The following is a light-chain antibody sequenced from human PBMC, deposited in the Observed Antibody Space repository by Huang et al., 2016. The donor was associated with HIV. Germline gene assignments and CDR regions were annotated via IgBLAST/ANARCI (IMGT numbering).Light chain of an antibody. V-gene: IGKV1-27*01. J-gene: IGKJ3*01. CDR3: QKYDNALFT. CDR2: AAS. Sequence: DIQMAQSPSSLSASVGDRVTITCRARQGISNYLAWDQQKPGKIPKLLIYAASTLQSGVPSRFSDSGSGTDFTLTISSLQPEDFATYYCQKYDNALFTFGPGTKVDIK. CDR1: QGISNY.